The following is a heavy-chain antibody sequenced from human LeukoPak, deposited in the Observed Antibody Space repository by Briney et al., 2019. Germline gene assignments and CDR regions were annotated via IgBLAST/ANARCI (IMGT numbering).Heavy chain of an antibody. V-gene: IGHV4-30-4*01. CDR1: GDSISSGDYY. CDR3: ARAGVHYYDSTGLYYFDY. CDR2: IYYTGST. D-gene: IGHD3-22*01. Sequence: PSETLSLTCTVSGDSISSGDYYWTWIRQPPGKGLEWIGYIYYTGSTDYNPSLKSRLTISVDTSKNQFSLKLSSVTAADTAVYYCARAGVHYYDSTGLYYFDYWGQGTLVTVSS. J-gene: IGHJ4*02.